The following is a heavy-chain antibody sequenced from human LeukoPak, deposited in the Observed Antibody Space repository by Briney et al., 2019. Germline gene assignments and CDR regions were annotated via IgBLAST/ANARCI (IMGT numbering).Heavy chain of an antibody. Sequence: GGSLRLSCAASGFTFSDYYMSWIRQAPGKGLEWVSYISSSGSTIYYADSVKGRFTISRDNAKNSLYLQMNSLRAEDTAVYYCAIRPAAMYNWFDPWGQGTLVTVSS. J-gene: IGHJ5*02. CDR2: ISSSGSTI. V-gene: IGHV3-11*01. CDR3: AIRPAAMYNWFDP. CDR1: GFTFSDYY. D-gene: IGHD2-2*01.